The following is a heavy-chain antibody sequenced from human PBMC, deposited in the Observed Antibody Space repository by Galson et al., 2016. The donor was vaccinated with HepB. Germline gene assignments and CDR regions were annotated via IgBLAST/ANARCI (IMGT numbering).Heavy chain of an antibody. Sequence: SLRLSCAASGFSFSGHALSWVRQAPGKGLEWVSNISGGDGPTSYADSVKGRFTISRDNSKNTLYLQRNSLRAEDTAVYYCAKFVYTNSVRVHGLDIWGQGAMVTVSS. CDR1: GFSFSGHA. D-gene: IGHD4-11*01. CDR3: AKFVYTNSVRVHGLDI. V-gene: IGHV3-23*01. CDR2: ISGGDGPT. J-gene: IGHJ3*02.